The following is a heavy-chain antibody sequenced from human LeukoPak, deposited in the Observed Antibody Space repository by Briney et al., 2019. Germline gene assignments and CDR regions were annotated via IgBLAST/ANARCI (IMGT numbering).Heavy chain of an antibody. Sequence: PSETLSLTCTVSGGSISSSSYYWGWIRQPPGKGLEWIGSIYYSGSTYYNPSLNSRVTISVDTSKNQFSLKLSSVTAADTAVYYCARLPGYSYGMIDFDYWGQGTLVTVSS. J-gene: IGHJ4*02. V-gene: IGHV4-39*01. CDR3: ARLPGYSYGMIDFDY. D-gene: IGHD5-18*01. CDR2: IYYSGST. CDR1: GGSISSSSYY.